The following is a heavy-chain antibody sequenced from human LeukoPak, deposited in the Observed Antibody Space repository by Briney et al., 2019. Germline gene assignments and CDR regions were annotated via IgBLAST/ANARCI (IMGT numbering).Heavy chain of an antibody. CDR2: ISAYNGNT. D-gene: IGHD4/OR15-4a*01. Sequence: GASVKVSCKASGYSFTNFGVSWVRQAPGQGLECLGWISAYNGNTNYAQNLQGRVTMTTDTSTSTAYMELRSLRSDDTAVYYCARTQPLVPDAFDIWGQGTMATVSS. CDR3: ARTQPLVPDAFDI. J-gene: IGHJ3*02. V-gene: IGHV1-18*01. CDR1: GYSFTNFG.